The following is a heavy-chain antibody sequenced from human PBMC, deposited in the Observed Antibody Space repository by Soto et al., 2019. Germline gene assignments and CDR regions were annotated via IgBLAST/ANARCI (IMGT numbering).Heavy chain of an antibody. V-gene: IGHV1-2*02. CDR3: ARAWIQLWLHYWFDP. J-gene: IGHJ5*02. CDR1: GYTFTGYY. Sequence: ASVKVSCKASGYTFTGYYMHWVRQAPGQGLEWMGWINPNSGGTNYAQKFQGRVTMTRDTSISTAYMELSRLRSDDTAVYYCARAWIQLWLHYWFDPWGQGTLVTVSS. CDR2: INPNSGGT. D-gene: IGHD5-18*01.